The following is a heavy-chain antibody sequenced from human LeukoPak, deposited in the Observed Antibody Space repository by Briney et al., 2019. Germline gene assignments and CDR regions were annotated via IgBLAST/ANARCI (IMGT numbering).Heavy chain of an antibody. CDR2: ISGSGGST. D-gene: IGHD6-13*01. CDR1: GFTFSSYA. Sequence: QPGGSRRLACAASGFTFSSYAMSWVRQAPGKGLEWVSAISGSGGSTYYADSVKGRFTISRDNSKNTLYLQMNSLRAEDTAVYYCAHEPTAAGPNFFDYWGQGTLVTVSS. CDR3: AHEPTAAGPNFFDY. J-gene: IGHJ4*02. V-gene: IGHV3-23*01.